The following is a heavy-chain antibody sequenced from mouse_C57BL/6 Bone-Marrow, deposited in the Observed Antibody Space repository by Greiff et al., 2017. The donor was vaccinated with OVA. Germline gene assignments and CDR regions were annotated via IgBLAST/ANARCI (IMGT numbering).Heavy chain of an antibody. V-gene: IGHV5-6*01. CDR1: GFTFSSYG. Sequence: EVKLMESGGDLVKPGGSLKLSCAASGFTFSSYGMSWVRQTPDKRLEWVATISSGGSYTYYPDSVKGRFTISRDNAKNTLYLQMSSLKSEDTAMYYWARHYDGYPLFDYWGQGTLVTVSA. J-gene: IGHJ3*01. CDR2: ISSGGSYT. CDR3: ARHYDGYPLFDY. D-gene: IGHD2-3*01.